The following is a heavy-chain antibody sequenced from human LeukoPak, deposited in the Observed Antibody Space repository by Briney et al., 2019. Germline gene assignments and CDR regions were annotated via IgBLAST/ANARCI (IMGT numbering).Heavy chain of an antibody. V-gene: IGHV3-23*01. CDR3: AKWGDYDVLTGYYVSDY. CDR2: ITGSGGNT. D-gene: IGHD3-9*01. J-gene: IGHJ4*02. CDR1: RYTLSNYA. Sequence: GASLRHSRAHPRYTLSNYAMSSVRPAPRKGLECVSAITGSGGNTYYAHSVRSPFTISRDNSKNTVFLQKNSLRAEDKAVYYCAKWGDYDVLTGYYVSDYWGQGTLVTVSS.